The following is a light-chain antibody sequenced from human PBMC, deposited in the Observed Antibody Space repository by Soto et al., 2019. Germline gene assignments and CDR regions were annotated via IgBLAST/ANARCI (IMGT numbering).Light chain of an antibody. CDR2: AAS. CDR1: QGISSY. CDR3: QQYYSYPPWT. Sequence: IRMPESASTVSASKGDRVTITCRVSQGISSYLAWYQQKPGKAPKLLIYAASTLQSGVPSRFSGSGSGTDFTLTISCLQSEDFATYYCQQYYSYPPWTFGQGTKVDIK. V-gene: IGKV1-8*01. J-gene: IGKJ1*01.